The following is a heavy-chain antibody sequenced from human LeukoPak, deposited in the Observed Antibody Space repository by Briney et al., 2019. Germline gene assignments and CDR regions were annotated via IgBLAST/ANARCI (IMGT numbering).Heavy chain of an antibody. Sequence: GGSLRLSCAASGFTFSRYWMHWVRQAPGKGLVWVARINSDGISTSYADSVKGRFTISRDNAKNTLYLQMNSLRAEDTAMYFCAGETGTGFDPWGQGTLVTVS. CDR3: AGETGTGFDP. J-gene: IGHJ5*02. CDR2: INSDGIST. D-gene: IGHD3/OR15-3a*01. CDR1: GFTFSRYW. V-gene: IGHV3-74*01.